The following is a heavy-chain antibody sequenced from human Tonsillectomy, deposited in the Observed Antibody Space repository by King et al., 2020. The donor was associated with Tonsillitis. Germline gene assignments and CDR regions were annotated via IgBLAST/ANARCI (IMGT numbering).Heavy chain of an antibody. CDR2: IYHSGCT. Sequence: VQLQESGPGLVKPSGTLSLTCAVSGGSISSSNWWSWVRQPPGKGLEWIGEIYHSGCTNYNPSLKSRVTISVDKSKNQFSLKLNSVTAADTAVYYCARFMVRGVGSNWFDPWGQGTLVTVSS. CDR3: ARFMVRGVGSNWFDP. CDR1: GGSISSSNW. J-gene: IGHJ5*02. D-gene: IGHD3-10*01. V-gene: IGHV4-4*02.